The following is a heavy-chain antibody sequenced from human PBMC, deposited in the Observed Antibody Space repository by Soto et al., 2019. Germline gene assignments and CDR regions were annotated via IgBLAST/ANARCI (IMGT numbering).Heavy chain of an antibody. CDR1: GVTFSDYY. J-gene: IGHJ4*02. CDR2: ISSSGSTI. V-gene: IGHV3-11*01. CDR3: ARPLDVDIVAAL. Sequence: PGGSLRLSCAASGVTFSDYYMSWIRQAPGKGLEWVSYISSSGSTIYYADSVKGRFTISRDNAKNSLYLQMNSLRAEDTAAYYCARPLDVDIVAALWGQGTLVTVSS. D-gene: IGHD5-12*01.